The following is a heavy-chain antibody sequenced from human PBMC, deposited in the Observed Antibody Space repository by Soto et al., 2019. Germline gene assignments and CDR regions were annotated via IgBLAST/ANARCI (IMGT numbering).Heavy chain of an antibody. CDR2: IYYSEST. CDR3: ARTIYDFWSGYLNWFDP. D-gene: IGHD3-3*01. V-gene: IGHV4-59*08. J-gene: IGHJ5*02. CDR1: GGSISSYY. Sequence: PSETLSLTCTVSGGSISSYYWSWIRQPPGKGLEWIGYIYYSESTNYNPSLKSRVTISVDTSKNQFSLKLSSVTAADTAVYYCARTIYDFWSGYLNWFDPWGQGTLVTVSS.